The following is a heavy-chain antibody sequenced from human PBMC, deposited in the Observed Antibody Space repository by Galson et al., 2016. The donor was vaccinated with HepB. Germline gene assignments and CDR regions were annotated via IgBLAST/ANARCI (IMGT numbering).Heavy chain of an antibody. CDR2: IYYSGRT. CDR3: AIASPAFDF. D-gene: IGHD3-3*02. J-gene: IGHJ4*02. Sequence: ETLSLTCTVSGGSISRSTYYWGWVRQPPGKGLGWIGSIYYSGRTYYNPSLKSRVTISVDTSKKQFSLKVSSVTAGDTAVYYCAIASPAFDFWGQGTLVTVSA. CDR1: GGSISRSTYY. V-gene: IGHV4-39*01.